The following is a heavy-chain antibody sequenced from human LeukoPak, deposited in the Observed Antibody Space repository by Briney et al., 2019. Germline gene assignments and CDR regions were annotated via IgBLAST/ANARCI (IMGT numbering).Heavy chain of an antibody. CDR3: ARERPLVGAPDS. J-gene: IGHJ4*02. D-gene: IGHD4-17*01. CDR1: GFPFSSYE. Sequence: GSLRLSCAVSGFPFSSYEMNWVRQAPGKGLEWVSLISSSGDDIFYADFVKGRFTISRDNAKNSLYLQMNSLRTEDTGMYYCARERPLVGAPDSWGQGTLVTVSS. CDR2: ISSSGDDI. V-gene: IGHV3-48*03.